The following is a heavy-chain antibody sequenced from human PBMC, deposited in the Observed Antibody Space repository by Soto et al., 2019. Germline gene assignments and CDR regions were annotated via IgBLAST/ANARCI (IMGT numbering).Heavy chain of an antibody. CDR1: GFTFSSYA. V-gene: IGHV3-23*01. J-gene: IGHJ5*02. D-gene: IGHD2-2*01. CDR3: AKDKIVVVPATPNINWFDP. Sequence: AGGSLRLSCAASGFTFSSYAMSWVRQAPGKGLEWVSAISGSGGSTYYADSVKGRFTISRDNSKNTLYLQMNSLRAEDTAVYYCAKDKIVVVPATPNINWFDPWGQGTLVTVSS. CDR2: ISGSGGST.